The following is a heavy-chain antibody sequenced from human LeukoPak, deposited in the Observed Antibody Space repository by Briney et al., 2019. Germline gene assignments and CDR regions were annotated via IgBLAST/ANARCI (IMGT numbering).Heavy chain of an antibody. CDR3: AKDGAWSLGLYFDY. V-gene: IGHV3-30*18. CDR1: GFTFSSYG. J-gene: IGHJ4*02. CDR2: ISYDGSNK. Sequence: GGSLRLSCAASGFTFSSYGMHWVRQAPGKGLEWVAVISYDGSNKYYADSVKGRFTISRDNSKNTLYLQMNSLRAEDTAVYYCAKDGAWSLGLYFDYWGQGTLVTVSS. D-gene: IGHD1-26*01.